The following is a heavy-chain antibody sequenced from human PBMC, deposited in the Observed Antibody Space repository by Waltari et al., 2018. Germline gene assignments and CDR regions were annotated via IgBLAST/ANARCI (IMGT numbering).Heavy chain of an antibody. D-gene: IGHD6-6*01. V-gene: IGHV1-69*13. CDR2: IIPRLTTP. J-gene: IGHJ6*02. CDR1: GGTFNSFA. CDR3: ATRIPSDHSGSFYYYGMDV. Sequence: QLVQSGAEVKKPGSSVIVSCKASGGTFNSFALSWVRQAPGQGLEWMGGIIPRLTTPAYGGKFRGRLTVSADESTSTAYMELNSLRSEDSSLYYCATRIPSDHSGSFYYYGMDVWGQGTTVTVSS.